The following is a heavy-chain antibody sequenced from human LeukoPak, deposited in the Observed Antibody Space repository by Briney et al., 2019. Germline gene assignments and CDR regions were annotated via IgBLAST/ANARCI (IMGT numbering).Heavy chain of an antibody. V-gene: IGHV1-69*04. Sequence: SVKVSCKASGGTFSSYAISWVRQAPGQGLEWMGRIIPILGIANYAQKFQGRVTITADKSTSTAYMELSSLRSEDTAVYYCAREGIAAAGHFDYWGQGTLVTASS. CDR1: GGTFSSYA. J-gene: IGHJ4*02. CDR2: IIPILGIA. CDR3: AREGIAAAGHFDY. D-gene: IGHD6-13*01.